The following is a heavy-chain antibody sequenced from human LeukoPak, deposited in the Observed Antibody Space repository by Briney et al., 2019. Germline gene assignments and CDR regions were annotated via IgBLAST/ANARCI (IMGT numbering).Heavy chain of an antibody. CDR2: ISHDGSNK. CDR3: AKGPMGGALYFDY. J-gene: IGHJ4*02. V-gene: IGHV3-30*18. CDR1: GFTFSSYS. D-gene: IGHD3-16*01. Sequence: PGGSLRLSCAASGFTFSSYSMNWVRQAPGKGLEWVAVISHDGSNKYYADSVKGRFTISRDNSKNTLYLQMNSLRAEDTAVYYCAKGPMGGALYFDYWGQGTLVTVSS.